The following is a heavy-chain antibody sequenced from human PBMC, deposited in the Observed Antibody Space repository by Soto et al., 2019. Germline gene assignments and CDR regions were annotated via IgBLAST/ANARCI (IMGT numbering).Heavy chain of an antibody. CDR2: IKSKTDGGTT. J-gene: IGHJ4*01. CDR3: TTAPWTYDSSGYYYIRDY. D-gene: IGHD3-22*01. V-gene: IGHV3-15*07. Sequence: GGSLRLSCAASGFTFSNAWMNWVRQAPGKGLEWVGRIKSKTDGGTTDYAAPVKGRFTISRDDSKNTLYLQMNSLKTEDTAVYYCTTAPWTYDSSGYYYIRDYWGQEPWSPSPQ. CDR1: GFTFSNAW.